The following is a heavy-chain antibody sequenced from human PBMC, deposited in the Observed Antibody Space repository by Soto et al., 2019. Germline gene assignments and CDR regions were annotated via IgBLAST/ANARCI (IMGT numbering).Heavy chain of an antibody. CDR2: ISEDAETD. J-gene: IGHJ6*02. CDR3: AKAPFRRPYYFYGMDV. Sequence: GGSLRLSCVASGFTISDFGMHWVRQGPGKGLEWLAVISEDAETDFHADSVKGRFTVSRDNFKETLYLQMNSLTTDDSGVYFCAKAPFRRPYYFYGMDVWGQGTTVTVSS. V-gene: IGHV3-30*18. D-gene: IGHD3-10*01. CDR1: GFTISDFG.